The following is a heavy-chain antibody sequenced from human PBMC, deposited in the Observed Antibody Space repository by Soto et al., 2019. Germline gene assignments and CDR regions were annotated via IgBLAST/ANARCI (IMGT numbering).Heavy chain of an antibody. J-gene: IGHJ4*02. Sequence: ASVKVSCKASGYTFTGYDINWVRQATGQGLEWMGWMNPNSGNTGYAQRFQGRVTMTRSTSISTAYMELSSLRSEDTAVYYCAGCGYYYDSSAYYRPFDYWGQGTLVTVSS. D-gene: IGHD3-22*01. CDR1: GYTFTGYD. V-gene: IGHV1-8*01. CDR2: MNPNSGNT. CDR3: AGCGYYYDSSAYYRPFDY.